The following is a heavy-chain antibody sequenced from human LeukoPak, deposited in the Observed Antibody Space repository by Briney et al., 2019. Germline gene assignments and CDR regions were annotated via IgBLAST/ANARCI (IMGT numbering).Heavy chain of an antibody. Sequence: GGSLRLSCAASGFTFSSYAMSWVRQAPGKGLECVSAISGSGGSTYYADSVKGRFTISRDNSKNTLYLQMNSLRAEDTAVYYCAKSGVAMVAFDIWGQGTMVTVSS. CDR3: AKSGVAMVAFDI. CDR1: GFTFSSYA. CDR2: ISGSGGST. J-gene: IGHJ3*02. D-gene: IGHD5-24*01. V-gene: IGHV3-23*01.